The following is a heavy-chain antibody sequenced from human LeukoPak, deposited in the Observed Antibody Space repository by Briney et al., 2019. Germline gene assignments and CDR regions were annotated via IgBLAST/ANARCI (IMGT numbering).Heavy chain of an antibody. CDR3: ARLSGSYYFDS. CDR1: GGSISGNYY. Sequence: SETLSLTCTVSGGSISGNYYWSWIRQPAGKGLEWIGRIYARGSTNYNPSLKSRVTISVDTSKNQFSLKVNSVTAADTAVYYCARLSGSYYFDSWGQGALVTVSS. D-gene: IGHD1-26*01. V-gene: IGHV4-4*07. J-gene: IGHJ4*02. CDR2: IYARGST.